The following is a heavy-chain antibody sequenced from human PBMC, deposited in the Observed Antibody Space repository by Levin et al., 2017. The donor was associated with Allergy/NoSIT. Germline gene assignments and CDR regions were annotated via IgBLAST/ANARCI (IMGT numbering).Heavy chain of an antibody. CDR1: GFTFSSYS. Sequence: GGSLRLSCAASGFTFSSYSMNWVRQAPGKGLEWVSYISSSSSTIYYADSVKGRFTISRDNAKNSLYLQMNSLRDEDTAVYYCAREFPHYDILTGYYEGSYFDYWGQGTLVTVSS. J-gene: IGHJ4*02. D-gene: IGHD3-9*01. CDR2: ISSSSSTI. CDR3: AREFPHYDILTGYYEGSYFDY. V-gene: IGHV3-48*02.